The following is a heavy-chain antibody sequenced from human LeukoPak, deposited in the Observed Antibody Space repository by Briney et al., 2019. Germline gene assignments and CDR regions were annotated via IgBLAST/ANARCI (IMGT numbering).Heavy chain of an antibody. CDR3: AKANVVAAIADWFDP. D-gene: IGHD2-15*01. J-gene: IGHJ5*02. CDR1: GFTFSSYA. CDR2: ISGSGGST. V-gene: IGHV3-23*01. Sequence: GVSLRLSCAASGFTFSSYAMSWVRQAPGKGLEWVSAISGSGGSTYYADSVKGRFTISRDNSKNTLYLQMNSLRAEDTAVYYCAKANVVAAIADWFDPWGQGTLVTVSS.